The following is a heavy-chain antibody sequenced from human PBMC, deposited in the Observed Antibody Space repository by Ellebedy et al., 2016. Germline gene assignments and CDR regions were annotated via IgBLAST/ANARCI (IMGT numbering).Heavy chain of an antibody. CDR1: GFTFSRYW. Sequence: GESLKISCTASGFTFSRYWMSWVRQAPGKGLEWVARIKNDGSEKNYVDSVNGRFTISRDNAKNSVYLQMNGLRVEDTADYYCARSLQWGQGTLVTVSS. D-gene: IGHD3-10*01. CDR3: ARSLQ. CDR2: IKNDGSEK. V-gene: IGHV3-7*03. J-gene: IGHJ1*01.